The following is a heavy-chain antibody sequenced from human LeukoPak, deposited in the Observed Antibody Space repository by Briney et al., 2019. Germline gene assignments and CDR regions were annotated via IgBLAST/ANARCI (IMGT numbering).Heavy chain of an antibody. J-gene: IGHJ3*02. CDR1: GGSISSSYYY. V-gene: IGHV4-39*07. D-gene: IGHD3-22*01. CDR3: ARGHYDSSGYLVAFDI. CDR2: IYYSGST. Sequence: SETLSLTCTVSGGSISSSYYYWGWIRQPPGKGLEWIGSIYYSGSTYYNPSLKSRVTISVDTSKNQFSLKLSSVTAADTAVYYCARGHYDSSGYLVAFDIWGQGTMVTVSS.